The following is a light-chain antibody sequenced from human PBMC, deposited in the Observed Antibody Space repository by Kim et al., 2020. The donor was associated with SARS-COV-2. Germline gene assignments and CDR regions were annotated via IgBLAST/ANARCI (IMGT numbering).Light chain of an antibody. CDR1: QTVDRN. CDR3: QQFSKWPLT. V-gene: IGKV3-15*01. Sequence: PGERVTLSCRASQTVDRNLAWYQQKGGQTPRLLIYRASTRATDIPDRFSGSGSGTEFTLTIHSLRSEDSGNYYCQQFSKWPLTFGGGTKVDIK. CDR2: RAS. J-gene: IGKJ4*01.